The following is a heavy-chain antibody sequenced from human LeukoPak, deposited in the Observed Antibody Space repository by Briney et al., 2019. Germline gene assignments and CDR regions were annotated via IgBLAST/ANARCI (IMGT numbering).Heavy chain of an antibody. J-gene: IGHJ4*02. V-gene: IGHV3-53*01. CDR3: ARRAGAYSHPYDY. CDR2: IYSDNT. D-gene: IGHD4/OR15-4a*01. Sequence: GSLRLSCTVSGFTVSSNSMSWVRQAPGKGLEWVSFIYSDNTHYSDSVKGRFTISIDNSKNTLYLQMNSLTAEDTAVYYCARRAGAYSHPYDYWGQGTLVTVSS. CDR1: GFTVSSNS.